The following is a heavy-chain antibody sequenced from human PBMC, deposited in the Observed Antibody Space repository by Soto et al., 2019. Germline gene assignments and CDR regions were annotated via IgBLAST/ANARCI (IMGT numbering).Heavy chain of an antibody. CDR1: GGSISSGGYY. CDR2: IYYSGST. D-gene: IGHD6-6*01. J-gene: IGHJ1*01. CDR3: ARDPSSSSEYFKH. V-gene: IGHV4-31*03. Sequence: PSETLSLTCTVSGGSISSGGYYWSWIRQHPGKGLEWIGYIYYSGSTYYNPSLQSGVTISVDTSKNEFSRRLRSVTAADTAVYYSARDPSSSSEYFKHWGQGTLATLSS.